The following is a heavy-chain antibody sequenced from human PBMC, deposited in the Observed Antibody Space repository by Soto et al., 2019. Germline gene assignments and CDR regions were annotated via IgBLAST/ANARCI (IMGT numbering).Heavy chain of an antibody. J-gene: IGHJ4*02. V-gene: IGHV4-34*01. CDR2: INHSGST. CDR1: GGSFSGYY. Sequence: PSETLSLTCAVYGGSFSGYYWSWIRQPPGKGLEWIGEINHSGSTNYNPSLKSRVTISVDTSKNQFSLKLSSVTAADTAVYYCARRPRIFSGYDWRVSGFDYWGQGTLVTVS. CDR3: ARRPRIFSGYDWRVSGFDY. D-gene: IGHD5-12*01.